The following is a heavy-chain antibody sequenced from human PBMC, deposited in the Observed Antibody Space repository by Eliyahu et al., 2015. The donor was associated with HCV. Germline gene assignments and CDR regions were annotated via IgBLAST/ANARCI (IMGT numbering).Heavy chain of an antibody. CDR3: ARVGVAYGGYDWGDYSQH. CDR2: IYYSGST. D-gene: IGHD5-12*01. CDR1: GGSVSSGXYY. V-gene: IGHV4-61*01. Sequence: QVQLQESGPGLVKPSETLSLTXTXSGGSVSSGXYYWSWXRQPPGKGLEWIGYIYYSGSTNYAPPLKSRVTMSLDTSKNQFSLKLSSVTAADTAVYYCARVGVAYGGYDWGDYSQHWGQGTLVTVSS. J-gene: IGHJ1*01.